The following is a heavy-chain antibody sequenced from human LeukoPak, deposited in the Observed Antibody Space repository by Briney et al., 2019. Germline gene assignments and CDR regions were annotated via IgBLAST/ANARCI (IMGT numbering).Heavy chain of an antibody. Sequence: GGXXRLSCAASGFTFSSYWMHWVRQAPGKGVVWVSRINSDGSSTSYADSVKGRFTISRDNAKTTLYLQMNSLRAEDTAVYYCARVIAPRRGDFEYWGQGTLVTVSS. D-gene: IGHD6-6*01. J-gene: IGHJ4*02. CDR2: INSDGSST. V-gene: IGHV3-74*01. CDR1: GFTFSSYW. CDR3: ARVIAPRRGDFEY.